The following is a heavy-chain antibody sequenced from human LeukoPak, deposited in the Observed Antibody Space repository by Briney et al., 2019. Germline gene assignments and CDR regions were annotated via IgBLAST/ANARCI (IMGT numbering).Heavy chain of an antibody. D-gene: IGHD1-26*01. CDR1: GGSISSYY. J-gene: IGHJ6*02. V-gene: IGHV4-4*07. CDR3: AGDLRIVEATTFGGWQCDYHYGMDV. CDR2: IYTSGST. Sequence: SETLSLTCTVSGGSISSYYWSWIRQPAGKGLEWVGRIYTSGSTNYNPSLKSRVTMSVDTHNNQFSLKLSSVTAADPAVCYGAGDLRIVEATTFGGWQCDYHYGMDVWGQGTRVTVSS.